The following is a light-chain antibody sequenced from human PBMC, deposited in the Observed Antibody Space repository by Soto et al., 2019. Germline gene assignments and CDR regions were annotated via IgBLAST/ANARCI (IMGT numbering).Light chain of an antibody. V-gene: IGKV1-5*01. Sequence: IQMTQSPSTLSASVGGTVNISCRASQSISVSLAWYQQKPGKAPRLLIYDASTLQGGVPSCFSGRGSGTEFTLTVTSLQPEDFASYFCQQYDKYSTFGHGTKVDIK. CDR2: DAS. CDR3: QQYDKYST. J-gene: IGKJ1*01. CDR1: QSISVS.